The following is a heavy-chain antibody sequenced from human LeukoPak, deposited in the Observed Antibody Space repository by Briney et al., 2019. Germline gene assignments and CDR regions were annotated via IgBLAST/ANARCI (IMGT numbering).Heavy chain of an antibody. CDR3: AKDRLLRIALPFDI. V-gene: IGHV3-7*01. Sequence: PGGSLRLSCAASGFTFSSYWMNWARQAPGKGLEWVASINHNGNVSYYVDSVKGRFTISRDNAKNTLYLQMNSLRAEDTAVYYCAKDRLLRIALPFDIWGQGTMVTVSS. D-gene: IGHD6-13*01. CDR2: INHNGNVS. CDR1: GFTFSSYW. J-gene: IGHJ3*02.